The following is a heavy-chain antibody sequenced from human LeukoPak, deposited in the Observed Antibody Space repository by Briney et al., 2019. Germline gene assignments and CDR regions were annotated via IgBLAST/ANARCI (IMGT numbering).Heavy chain of an antibody. CDR2: INPNSGGT. CDR1: GYTFTGYY. J-gene: IGHJ4*02. Sequence: ASVKVSCKASGYTFTGYYMHWVRQAPGQGLEWMGRINPNSGGTNYAQKFQGRVTMTRDTSISTAYMVLSRLRSDDTSVHYCARVTLQRGHYYDSSGYFDYWGQGTLLTVSS. V-gene: IGHV1-2*06. CDR3: ARVTLQRGHYYDSSGYFDY. D-gene: IGHD3-22*01.